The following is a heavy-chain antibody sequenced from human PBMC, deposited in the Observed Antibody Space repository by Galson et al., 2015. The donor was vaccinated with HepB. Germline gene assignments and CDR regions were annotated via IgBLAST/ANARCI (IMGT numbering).Heavy chain of an antibody. CDR3: AKCTHTTTWVWFDP. Sequence: SLRLSCAASGFTFSNYAMSWVRQAPGKGLEWVPTISGSGSSTYYADSVKGRFTISRDNSNKMSYLQMNSLRGEDTAVYYCAKCTHTTTWVWFDPWGQGTLVTVSS. V-gene: IGHV3-23*01. CDR1: GFTFSNYA. CDR2: ISGSGSST. D-gene: IGHD1-1*01. J-gene: IGHJ5*02.